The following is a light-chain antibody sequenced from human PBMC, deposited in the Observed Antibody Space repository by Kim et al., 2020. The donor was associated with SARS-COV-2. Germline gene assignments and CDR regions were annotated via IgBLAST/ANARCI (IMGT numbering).Light chain of an antibody. CDR3: QSYNRSNEV. CDR1: SGSIDDNY. Sequence: NFMLTQPHSVSESPGKTITISCTRSSGSIDDNYVQWYQQRPGGAPIIVIYEDDQRPSGVSDRFSGSIDNSSNSASLTISGLKTEDEADYYCQSYNRSNEVFGGGTQLTVL. V-gene: IGLV6-57*04. J-gene: IGLJ2*01. CDR2: EDD.